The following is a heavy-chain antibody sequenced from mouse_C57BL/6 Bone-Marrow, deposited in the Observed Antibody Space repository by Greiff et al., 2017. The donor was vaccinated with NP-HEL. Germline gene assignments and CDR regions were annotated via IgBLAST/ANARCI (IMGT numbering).Heavy chain of an antibody. V-gene: IGHV1-67*01. Sequence: QVQLKQSGPELVRPGVSVKISCKGSGYTFTDYAMHWVKQSHAKSLEWIGVISTYYGDASYNQKFKDKATMTVDKSSSTAYMELARLTSEDSAVYYCASWGYVGIYIYDYDRYFDVWGTGTTVTVSS. CDR1: GYTFTDYA. D-gene: IGHD2-4*01. CDR2: ISTYYGDA. CDR3: ASWGYVGIYIYDYDRYFDV. J-gene: IGHJ1*03.